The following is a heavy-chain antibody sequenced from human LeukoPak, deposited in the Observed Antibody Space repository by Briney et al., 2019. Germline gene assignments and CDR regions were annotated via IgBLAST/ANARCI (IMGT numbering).Heavy chain of an antibody. D-gene: IGHD1-1*01. V-gene: IGHV1-69*05. Sequence: SVKVSCKASGYTFTSYYMHWVRQAPGQGLEWMGGIIPIFGTANYAQKFQGRVTITTDESTSTAYMELSSLRSEDTAVYYCARLGRYDGSPFDYWGQGTLVTVSS. CDR3: ARLGRYDGSPFDY. J-gene: IGHJ4*02. CDR2: IIPIFGTA. CDR1: GYTFTSYY.